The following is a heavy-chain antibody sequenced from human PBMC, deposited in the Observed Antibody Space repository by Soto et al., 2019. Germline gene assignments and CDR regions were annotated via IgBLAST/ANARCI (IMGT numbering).Heavy chain of an antibody. CDR1: GGTFSSYA. CDR2: IIPIFGTA. V-gene: IGHV1-69*01. D-gene: IGHD6-13*01. J-gene: IGHJ6*02. Sequence: QVPLVQSGAEVKKPGSSVKVSCKASGGTFSSYAISWVRQAPGQGLEWMGGIIPIFGTANYAQKFQGRVTITADESTSTAYMELSSLRSEDTAVYYCAVEPGIAAAGTNYYYYYGMDVWGQGTTVTVSS. CDR3: AVEPGIAAAGTNYYYYYGMDV.